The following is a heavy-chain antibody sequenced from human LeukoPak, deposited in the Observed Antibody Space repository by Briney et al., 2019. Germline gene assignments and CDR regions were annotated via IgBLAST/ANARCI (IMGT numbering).Heavy chain of an antibody. CDR2: IYHSGTT. CDR3: GRYYDSSGYSPISY. J-gene: IGHJ4*02. V-gene: IGHV4-59*01. D-gene: IGHD3-22*01. Sequence: PSETLSLTCTVSSGSLSDYYWNWIRQPPGKGLEWIGNIYHSGTTNHNPSLKSRVTISIDTSKKQFSLKLRSVTTADTAMYFCGRYYDSSGYSPISYWGQGILVTVSS. CDR1: SGSLSDYY.